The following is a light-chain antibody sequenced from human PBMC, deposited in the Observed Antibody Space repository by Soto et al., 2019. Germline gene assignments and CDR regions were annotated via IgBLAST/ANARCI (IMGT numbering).Light chain of an antibody. V-gene: IGLV4-69*01. CDR3: PTWGSGIV. CDR2: LNTDGSL. Sequence: QPVLTQSPSASASLGASVKLTCTLSSGHSAYAIAWHQQRPEKGPRYLMTLNTDGSLNKGDGFPDRFSGSKSGPERYLTISSLQSEDEGDYYCPTWGSGIVFGGGTKLTVL. J-gene: IGLJ2*01. CDR1: SGHSAYA.